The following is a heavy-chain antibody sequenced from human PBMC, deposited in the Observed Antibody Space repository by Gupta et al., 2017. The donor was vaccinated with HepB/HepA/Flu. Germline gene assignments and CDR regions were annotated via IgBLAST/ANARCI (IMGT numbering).Heavy chain of an antibody. Sequence: EVQLLQSGGGLVQPGGSLKLSCEASEFTFSDYGMIWFRQAPGRGLEWVSGISASGGITYYADSVKGRFAISRDNSRNTVYLEMDSLRADDTAVYYCAKGAYDGYYYYGLDVWGQGTTVTVSS. V-gene: IGHV3-23*01. CDR1: EFTFSDYG. CDR2: ISASGGIT. CDR3: AKGAYDGYYYYGLDV. J-gene: IGHJ6*02. D-gene: IGHD3-22*01.